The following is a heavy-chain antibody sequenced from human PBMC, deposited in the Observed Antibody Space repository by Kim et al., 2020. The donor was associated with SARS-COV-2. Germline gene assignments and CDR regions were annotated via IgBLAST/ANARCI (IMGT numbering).Heavy chain of an antibody. J-gene: IGHJ3*02. Sequence: HYSPSLKSRLTITKDTSKNQVVLTMTNMDPVDTATYYCAHRASADDAFDIWGQGTMVTVSS. V-gene: IGHV2-5*01. CDR3: AHRASADDAFDI. D-gene: IGHD1-26*01.